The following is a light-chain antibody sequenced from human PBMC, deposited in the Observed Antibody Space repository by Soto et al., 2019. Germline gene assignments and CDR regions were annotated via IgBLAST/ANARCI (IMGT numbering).Light chain of an antibody. CDR2: AAS. CDR3: QHYYSYSCP. J-gene: IGKJ1*01. Sequence: AIRMTQSPSSFSASTGDRVTITCRASQGISSYLAWYQQKPGKAPKLLIYAASTLQSGVPSRFSGSGSGTDFTLTISCLQSEDFATYYCQHYYSYSCPFGQGTEVDIK. CDR1: QGISSY. V-gene: IGKV1-8*01.